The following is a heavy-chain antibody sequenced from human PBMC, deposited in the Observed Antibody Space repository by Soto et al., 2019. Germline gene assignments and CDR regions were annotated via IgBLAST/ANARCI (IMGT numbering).Heavy chain of an antibody. CDR3: ARDPPPPDY. J-gene: IGHJ4*02. V-gene: IGHV1-18*01. CDR2: ISAYNGNT. CDR1: GYTFASYA. Sequence: QVQLVQSGAEVKKPGASVKVSCKASGYTFASYAISWMRQAPGQGLEWMGWISAYNGNTYYAQKLQGRVTMTTATSTSTAYMELRRMRADDTAVYYCARDPPPPDYWGQGTLVTVSS.